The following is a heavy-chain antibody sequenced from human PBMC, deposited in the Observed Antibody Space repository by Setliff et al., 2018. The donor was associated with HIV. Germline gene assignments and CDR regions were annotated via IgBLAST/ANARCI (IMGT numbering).Heavy chain of an antibody. V-gene: IGHV3-74*01. Sequence: GESLTISCAASGFTLSGYWMHWVRQAPGKGLVWVSRISGDGSTIDYADSVKGRFTISRDNANNMLYLQMNSLRAEDTAVYYCARIIAGVPYWGQGTLVTVSS. CDR3: ARIIAGVPY. CDR1: GFTLSGYW. CDR2: ISGDGSTI. D-gene: IGHD6-13*01. J-gene: IGHJ4*02.